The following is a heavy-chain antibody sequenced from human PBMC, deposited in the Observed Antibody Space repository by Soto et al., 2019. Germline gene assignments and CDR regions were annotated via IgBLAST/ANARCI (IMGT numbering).Heavy chain of an antibody. CDR1: GGSFSDYY. CDR2: INHSGNT. J-gene: IGHJ6*02. Sequence: PSETLSLTCAVYGGSFSDYYWNWIRQPPGKGLEWIGEINHSGNTIRNPSLESRVTISVDTSKKLFSLNLKSVSAADTAVYYCARRLYYDSSGFEGGGMDVWGQGTTVTVSS. CDR3: ARRLYYDSSGFEGGGMDV. D-gene: IGHD3-22*01. V-gene: IGHV4-34*01.